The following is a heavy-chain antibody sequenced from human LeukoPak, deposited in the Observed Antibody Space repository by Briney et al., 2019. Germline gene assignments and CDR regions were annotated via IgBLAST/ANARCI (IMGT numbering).Heavy chain of an antibody. Sequence: PGGSLRLSCAASGFTVSSNYMSWVRQAPGKGLEWVSVIYSGGSTYYADSVKGRFTISRDNSKNTLYLQMNSLRAEDTAVYYCARSPSIVVTTGPFFDYWGQGTLVTVSS. CDR1: GFTVSSNY. CDR2: IYSGGST. CDR3: ARSPSIVVTTGPFFDY. J-gene: IGHJ4*02. D-gene: IGHD1-14*01. V-gene: IGHV3-53*01.